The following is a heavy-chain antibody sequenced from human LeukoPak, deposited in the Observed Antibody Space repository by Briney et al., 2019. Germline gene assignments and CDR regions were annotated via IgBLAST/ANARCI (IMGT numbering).Heavy chain of an antibody. V-gene: IGHV3-7*01. D-gene: IGHD1-26*01. CDR2: IKPDGSDK. CDR1: GFTFSSYW. Sequence: GGSLRLSCAASGFTFSSYWMTWVRQAPGKGLEWVATIKPDGSDKYYADSVKGRFTISRDNSRNTLYLQMNSLRVEDTAVYYCAKEVGTFTLDYWGQGTLVTVSS. CDR3: AKEVGTFTLDY. J-gene: IGHJ4*02.